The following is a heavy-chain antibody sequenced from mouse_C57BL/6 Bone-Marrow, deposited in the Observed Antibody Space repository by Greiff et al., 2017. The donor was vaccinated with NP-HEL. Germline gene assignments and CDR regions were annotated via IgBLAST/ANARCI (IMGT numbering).Heavy chain of an antibody. CDR2: IDPSDSYT. Sequence: QVQLKQPGAELVMPGASVKLSCKASGYTFTSYWMHWVKQRPGQGLEWIGEIDPSDSYTNYNQKFTGKSTLTVDKSSSTAYMQLSSLTSEDSAVYCCAKLGPGFDYWGQGTTLTVSS. J-gene: IGHJ2*01. D-gene: IGHD4-1*01. CDR3: AKLGPGFDY. CDR1: GYTFTSYW. V-gene: IGHV1-69*01.